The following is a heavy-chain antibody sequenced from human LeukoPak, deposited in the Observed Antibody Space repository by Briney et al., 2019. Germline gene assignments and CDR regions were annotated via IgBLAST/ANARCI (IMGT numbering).Heavy chain of an antibody. Sequence: GGSPRLSCAASGFTFSSYAMSWVRQAPGKGLEWVSAISGSGGSTYYADSVKGRFTISRDNSKNTLYLQMNSLRAEDTAVYYCAKVAGYYGSGSYPLDYWGQGTLVTVSS. D-gene: IGHD3-10*01. J-gene: IGHJ4*02. CDR2: ISGSGGST. V-gene: IGHV3-23*01. CDR1: GFTFSSYA. CDR3: AKVAGYYGSGSYPLDY.